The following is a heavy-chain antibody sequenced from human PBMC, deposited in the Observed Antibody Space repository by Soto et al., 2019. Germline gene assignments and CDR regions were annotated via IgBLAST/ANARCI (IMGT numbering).Heavy chain of an antibody. D-gene: IGHD1-26*01. CDR2: MTPRNCNT. CDR1: GYTFTNLD. CDR3: ARGINEGVDY. J-gene: IGHJ4*02. V-gene: IGHV1-8*01. Sequence: QVRLVQSGAEVKEPGASVKVSCKASGYTFTNLDINWVRQTTGQGLEWMGWMTPRNCNTDYAQKFQGRVTITRDTSISTAYMELRSLTSEDTGVYYCARGINEGVDYWGQGTLVTVSS.